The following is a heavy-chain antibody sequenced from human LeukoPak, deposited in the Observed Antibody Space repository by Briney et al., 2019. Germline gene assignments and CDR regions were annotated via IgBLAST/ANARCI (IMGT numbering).Heavy chain of an antibody. CDR3: AKGSAGGRPYYFDY. V-gene: IGHV3-23*01. Sequence: GGSLRLSCAASGFTFTNYAMSRVRQVPGKGLEWVSAIDSSGGSTYYADSVKGRFTISRDNSKNTLDLQMNSLRVEDTAVYYCAKGSAGGRPYYFDYWGQGTLGTVSS. CDR1: GFTFTNYA. D-gene: IGHD2-15*01. CDR2: IDSSGGST. J-gene: IGHJ4*02.